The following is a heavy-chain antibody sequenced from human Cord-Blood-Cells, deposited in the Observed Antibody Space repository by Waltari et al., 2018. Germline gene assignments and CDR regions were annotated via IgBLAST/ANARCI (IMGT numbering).Heavy chain of an antibody. D-gene: IGHD2-15*01. CDR1: GGSFSGYY. J-gene: IGHJ4*02. V-gene: IGHV4-34*01. Sequence: QVQLQQWGAGLLKPSATLSLTCAVYGGSFSGYYWSWIRQPPGKGLEWIGEINHSGSTNYNPSLKSRVTISVDTSKNQFSLKLSSVTAADTAVYYCARGLGCSGGSCLYYFDYWGQGTLVTVSS. CDR3: ARGLGCSGGSCLYYFDY. CDR2: INHSGST.